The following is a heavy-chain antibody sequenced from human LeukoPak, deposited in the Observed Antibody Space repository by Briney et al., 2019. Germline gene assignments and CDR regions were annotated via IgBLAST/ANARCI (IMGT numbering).Heavy chain of an antibody. CDR2: MNPNSGNT. CDR1: GYTFTNYD. J-gene: IGHJ4*02. V-gene: IGHV1-8*01. D-gene: IGHD3-22*01. CDR3: ARGRREIVVVITTYSYDY. Sequence: GASVKVSCKSSGYTFTNYDIHWVRQATGQGLEWMGWMNPNSGNTGYAQKFQGRVTMTRNTSISTAYMELSSLRSGDTAVYYCARGRREIVVVITTYSYDYWGQGTLVTVSS.